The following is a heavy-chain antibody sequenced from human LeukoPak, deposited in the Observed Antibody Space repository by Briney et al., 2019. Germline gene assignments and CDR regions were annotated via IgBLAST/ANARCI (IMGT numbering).Heavy chain of an antibody. CDR1: GFTVSSNY. Sequence: GGSLRLSCAASGFTVSSNYMSWVRQAPGKGLEWVSAISSRSGSIYYADSVKGRLTISRDNSKNTLYLQMNSLRAADTAVYYCAKDGSGYYTDVDYWGQGTLVTVSS. J-gene: IGHJ4*02. D-gene: IGHD3-3*01. CDR3: AKDGSGYYTDVDY. CDR2: ISSRSGSI. V-gene: IGHV3-23*01.